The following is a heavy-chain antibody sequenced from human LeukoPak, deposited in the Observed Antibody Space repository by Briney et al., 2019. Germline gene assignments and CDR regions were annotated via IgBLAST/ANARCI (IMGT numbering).Heavy chain of an antibody. Sequence: SETLSLTCTVSGGSISSYYWSWIRQPPWKGLEWIGYIYYSGSTNYNPSLKSRVTISVDTSKNQFSLKLSSVTAADTAVYYCARRASYYYGSGENWFDPWGQGTLVTVSS. CDR1: GGSISSYY. D-gene: IGHD3-10*01. CDR3: ARRASYYYGSGENWFDP. J-gene: IGHJ5*02. CDR2: IYYSGST. V-gene: IGHV4-59*01.